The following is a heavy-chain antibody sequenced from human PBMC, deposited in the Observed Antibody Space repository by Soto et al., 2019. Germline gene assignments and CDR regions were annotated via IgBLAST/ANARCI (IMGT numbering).Heavy chain of an antibody. Sequence: EVQLVESGGELVQPGGSLRLSCAASGFTFRTSWMHWVRQAPGKGLVWVSRISDDESVANYADSVRGRFTISRDNAKNTLDLQMTSLRAEDTAVYYCARLNYENDGWGQGTLVTVSS. J-gene: IGHJ3*01. CDR1: GFTFRTSW. CDR2: ISDDESVA. CDR3: ARLNYENDG. V-gene: IGHV3-74*01. D-gene: IGHD3-22*01.